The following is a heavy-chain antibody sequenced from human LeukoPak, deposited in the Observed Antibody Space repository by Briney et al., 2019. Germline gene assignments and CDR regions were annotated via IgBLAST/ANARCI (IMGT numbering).Heavy chain of an antibody. D-gene: IGHD5-18*01. CDR3: ARDTRRYNYGTAGGVDY. J-gene: IGHJ4*02. CDR1: GYSISSGFY. Sequence: SETLSLTCTVSGYSISSGFYWGWIRQPPGECLEWIGTIFHSGSTYYNPSLENRLTISVDTSRNQFSLKLNSVTAADTAVYYCARDTRRYNYGTAGGVDYWGQGTLVTVSS. V-gene: IGHV4-38-2*02. CDR2: IFHSGST.